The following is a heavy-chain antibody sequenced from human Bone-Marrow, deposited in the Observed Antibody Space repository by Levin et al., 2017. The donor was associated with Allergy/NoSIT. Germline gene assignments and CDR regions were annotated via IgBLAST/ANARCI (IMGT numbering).Heavy chain of an antibody. Sequence: VASVKVSCAASGFIFNTYAMGWVRQAPGKGLEWVSGINFSGSGTYYADFVKGRFTISRDNSKNTVYLQMDSLRAEDTGVYYCARGGLTTVFHFWGQGTLVAVSS. CDR3: ARGGLTTVFHF. CDR2: INFSGSGT. D-gene: IGHD4-11*01. V-gene: IGHV3-23*05. CDR1: GFIFNTYA. J-gene: IGHJ4*02.